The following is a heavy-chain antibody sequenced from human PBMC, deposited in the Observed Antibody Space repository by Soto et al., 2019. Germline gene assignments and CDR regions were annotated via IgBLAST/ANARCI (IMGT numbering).Heavy chain of an antibody. CDR2: IIPIFPTP. CDR1: GGTFRTNA. Sequence: QVQLVQSGAEVKKPGSSGKISCKASGGTFRTNAFSWVRQAPGQGLEWMGGIIPIFPTPDYPQKFQGRVTITADESTTTTYMELSSLRSEDTATYYCAKDKDRQQLGGNYYYIMDVWGQGTTVTVSS. D-gene: IGHD3-10*01. V-gene: IGHV1-69*12. J-gene: IGHJ6*02. CDR3: AKDKDRQQLGGNYYYIMDV.